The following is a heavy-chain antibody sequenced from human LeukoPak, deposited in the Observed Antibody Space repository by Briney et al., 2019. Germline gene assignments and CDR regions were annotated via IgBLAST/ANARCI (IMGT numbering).Heavy chain of an antibody. CDR1: GGSIRSSYYY. CDR2: IYDSGST. V-gene: IGHV4-39*07. CDR3: ARGEYYYDSSGAEGP. J-gene: IGHJ5*02. Sequence: SETLSLTCTVSGGSIRSSYYYWGWIRQPPGKGLEWIGSIYDSGSTYYNPSLKSRVTISVDTSKNQFSLKLSSVTAADTAVYYCARGEYYYDSSGAEGPWGQGTLVTVSS. D-gene: IGHD3-22*01.